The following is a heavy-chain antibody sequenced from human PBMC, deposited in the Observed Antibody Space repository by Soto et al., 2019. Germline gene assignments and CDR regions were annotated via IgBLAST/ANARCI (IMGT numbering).Heavy chain of an antibody. Sequence: PXHRLRRPFTVSGCYSSSDNYDWSWIRQPPGKGLEWIGYIYYSGSTYYNPSLKSRVTISVDTSKNQFSLKLSSVTAADTAVYYCDRATRRGWFDTWAQGTLVTVSP. D-gene: IGHD2-2*01. CDR3: DRATRRGWFDT. J-gene: IGHJ5*02. V-gene: IGHV4-30-4*01. CDR2: IYYSGST. CDR1: GCYSSSDNYD.